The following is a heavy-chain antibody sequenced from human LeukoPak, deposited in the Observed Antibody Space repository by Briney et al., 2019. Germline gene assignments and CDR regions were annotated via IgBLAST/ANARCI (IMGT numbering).Heavy chain of an antibody. V-gene: IGHV1-8*01. J-gene: IGHJ4*02. CDR1: GYTFTSYD. D-gene: IGHD3-9*01. CDR2: MNPNSGNT. Sequence: ASVKVSCKASGYTFTSYDINWVRQATGQGLEWMGWMNPNSGNTGYAQKFQGRVTMTRNTSISTAYMELSSLRSEDTAVYYCVRGRPITRYFDWYSNYWGQGTLVTVSS. CDR3: VRGRPITRYFDWYSNY.